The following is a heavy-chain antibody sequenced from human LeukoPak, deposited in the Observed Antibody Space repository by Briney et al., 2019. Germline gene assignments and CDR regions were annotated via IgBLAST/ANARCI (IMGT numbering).Heavy chain of an antibody. Sequence: SETLSLTCTVSGGSIRSYYWSWIRQPPGKGLEWIGYIYYSGSTNYNPSLKSRVTISVDTSKNQFSLKLSSVTAADTAVYYCARRRGGWFDPWGQGTLVTVSS. J-gene: IGHJ5*02. V-gene: IGHV4-59*01. CDR3: ARRRGGWFDP. CDR1: GGSIRSYY. CDR2: IYYSGST.